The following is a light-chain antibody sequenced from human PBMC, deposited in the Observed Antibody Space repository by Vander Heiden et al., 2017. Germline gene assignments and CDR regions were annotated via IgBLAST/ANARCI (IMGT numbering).Light chain of an antibody. CDR1: QSISSW. V-gene: IGKV1-5*03. Sequence: DIQMTQSPSTLSAAVGDRVPITCRASQSISSWLAWYQQKPGKAPKLLIYKASSLESGVPSRFSGSGSGTEFTLTISSLQPDDFATYYCQQDNSYSHTFGHGTKVDIK. J-gene: IGKJ3*01. CDR3: QQDNSYSHT. CDR2: KAS.